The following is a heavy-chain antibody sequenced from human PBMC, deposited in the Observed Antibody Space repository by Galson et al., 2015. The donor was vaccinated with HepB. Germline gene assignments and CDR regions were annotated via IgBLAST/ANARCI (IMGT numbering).Heavy chain of an antibody. D-gene: IGHD3-22*01. V-gene: IGHV3-74*01. Sequence: SLRLSCAASGFTFSSYWMHWVRQASGKGLVWVSRINSDGSSTSYADSVKGRFTISRDNAKNTLYLQMNSLRAEDTAVYYCARVYYDSSGDYYFDYWGQGTLVTVSS. CDR2: INSDGSST. CDR3: ARVYYDSSGDYYFDY. CDR1: GFTFSSYW. J-gene: IGHJ4*02.